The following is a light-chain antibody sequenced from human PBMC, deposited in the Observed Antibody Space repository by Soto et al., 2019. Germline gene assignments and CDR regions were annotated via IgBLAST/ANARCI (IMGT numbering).Light chain of an antibody. CDR1: SSNIGAGYD. V-gene: IGLV1-40*01. J-gene: IGLJ3*02. CDR2: GNS. CDR3: QAYDSSLSGWV. Sequence: QSVLTQPPSVSGAPGQRVTISGTGSSSNIGAGYDVHWYQQLPGTAPKLLIYGNSNRPSGVPDRFSGSKSGTSASLAITGLQAEDEADSYCQAYDSSLSGWVFGGGTQRPVL.